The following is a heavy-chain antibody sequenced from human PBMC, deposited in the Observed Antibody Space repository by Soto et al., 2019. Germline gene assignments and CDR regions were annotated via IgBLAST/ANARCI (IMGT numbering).Heavy chain of an antibody. V-gene: IGHV1-18*01. J-gene: IGHJ6*02. CDR2: ISAYNGNT. Sequence: ASVKVSCKASGYTFTSYGISWVRQAPGQGLEWMGWISAYNGNTNYAQKLQGRVTMTTDTSTSTAYMELRSLRSDDTAVYYCARDTVRRRGSYGSGSYYDYYYGMDVWGQGTTVTVSS. D-gene: IGHD3-10*01. CDR1: GYTFTSYG. CDR3: ARDTVRRRGSYGSGSYYDYYYGMDV.